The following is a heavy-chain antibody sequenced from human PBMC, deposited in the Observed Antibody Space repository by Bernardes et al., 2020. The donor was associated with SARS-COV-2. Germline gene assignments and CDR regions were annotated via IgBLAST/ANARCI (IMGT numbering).Heavy chain of an antibody. Sequence: GGSLRLSCAASGFTFSSSWMHWVRQIPGKGLEWVSYISSSSSTIYYADSVKGRFTISRDNAKNSLYLQMNSLRAEDTAVYYCARVGSDDFWSGYYQTYYYYGVDVWGQGTTVTVSS. J-gene: IGHJ6*02. CDR1: GFTFSSSW. CDR3: ARVGSDDFWSGYYQTYYYYGVDV. V-gene: IGHV3-48*04. CDR2: ISSSSSTI. D-gene: IGHD3-3*01.